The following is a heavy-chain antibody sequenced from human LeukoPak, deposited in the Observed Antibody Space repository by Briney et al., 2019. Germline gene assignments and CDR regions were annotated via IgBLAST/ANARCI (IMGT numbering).Heavy chain of an antibody. D-gene: IGHD3-22*01. Sequence: ASVKVSCKASGYTFTSYYMHWVRQAPGQGLEWMGIINPSGGSTSYAQKFQGRVTMTRDTSTSTVYMELSSLRSEDTAVYCCAKTYYYDSSGYSLGYWGQGTLVTVSS. CDR2: INPSGGST. CDR3: AKTYYYDSSGYSLGY. J-gene: IGHJ4*02. CDR1: GYTFTSYY. V-gene: IGHV1-46*01.